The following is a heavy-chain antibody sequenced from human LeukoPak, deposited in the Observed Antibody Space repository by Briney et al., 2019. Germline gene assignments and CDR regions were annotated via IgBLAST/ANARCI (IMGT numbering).Heavy chain of an antibody. Sequence: GGSLRLSCAVSGFTFSNYAMSWVRQAPGKGLEWVSVNSGNGGSTYSADSVKGRFTISRDTSKNTLYLQNSSLRAEDTALYYCAKHSGGSCYSNFDKWGQGILVTVSS. V-gene: IGHV3-23*01. D-gene: IGHD4-23*01. CDR2: NSGNGGST. J-gene: IGHJ4*02. CDR3: AKHSGGSCYSNFDK. CDR1: GFTFSNYA.